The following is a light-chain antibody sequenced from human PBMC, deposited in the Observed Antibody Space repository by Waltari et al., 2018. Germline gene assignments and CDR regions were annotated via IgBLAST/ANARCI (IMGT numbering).Light chain of an antibody. V-gene: IGLV2-14*01. CDR2: EVS. CDR1: SSDVGGYNY. Sequence: QSALTQPASVSGSPGQSITISCTGTSSDVGGYNYVSWYQQHPGKAPKLMIYEVSNRPSGVSTPFSGSKSGNTASLTISGLQAEDEADYYCSSYTSSSTLDVVFGGGTKLTVL. CDR3: SSYTSSSTLDVV. J-gene: IGLJ2*01.